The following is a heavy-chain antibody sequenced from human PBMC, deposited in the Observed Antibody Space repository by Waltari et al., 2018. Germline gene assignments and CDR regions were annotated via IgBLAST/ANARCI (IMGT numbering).Heavy chain of an antibody. J-gene: IGHJ4*02. V-gene: IGHV1-69*12. Sequence: QVQLVQSGAEVKKPGSSVKVSCKASGGTFSSYAISWVRQAPGQGLEWMGGINPCFGTSNYAQKFHGRVTITADESTSTAYMELSSLRSEDTAVYYCARASRGIVVVPAAFDYWGQGTLVTVSS. CDR2: INPCFGTS. CDR3: ARASRGIVVVPAAFDY. CDR1: GGTFSSYA. D-gene: IGHD2-2*01.